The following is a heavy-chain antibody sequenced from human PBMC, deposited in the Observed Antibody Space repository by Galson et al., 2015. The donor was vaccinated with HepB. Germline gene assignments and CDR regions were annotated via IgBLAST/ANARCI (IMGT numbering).Heavy chain of an antibody. D-gene: IGHD4/OR15-4a*01. CDR3: ARGVLGPGY. Sequence: SLRLSCAASGFTFSSYAMHWVRQAPGKGLKYVSAISSNGGSTYYANSVKGRFTISRDNSKNTLYLQMGSLRAEDMAVYYCARGVLGPGYWGQGTLVTVSS. CDR2: ISSNGGST. CDR1: GFTFSSYA. V-gene: IGHV3-64*01. J-gene: IGHJ4*02.